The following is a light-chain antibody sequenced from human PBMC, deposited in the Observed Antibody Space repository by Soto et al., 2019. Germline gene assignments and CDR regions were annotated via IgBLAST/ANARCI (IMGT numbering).Light chain of an antibody. CDR2: GAS. CDR1: QTINYSY. Sequence: EIELTQSPATLSLSPGDRATLSCRASQTINYSYLAWYQKTRGQAPRLLIYGASSRATGIPDRFSGRGSGTDFTLTISRLAHEDFTVYYCQQYGTSPFPFGPGTKVDIK. CDR3: QQYGTSPFP. J-gene: IGKJ3*01. V-gene: IGKV3-20*01.